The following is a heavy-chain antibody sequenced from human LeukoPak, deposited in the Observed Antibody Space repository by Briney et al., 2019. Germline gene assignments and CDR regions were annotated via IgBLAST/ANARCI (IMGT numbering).Heavy chain of an antibody. CDR1: GFTFSSYA. CDR2: FSGSGGDT. J-gene: IGHJ4*02. CDR3: AKRSPYGDYASAYFDN. V-gene: IGHV3-23*01. D-gene: IGHD4-17*01. Sequence: GGSLRLSCAASGFTFSSYAMSWVRQAPGKGLEWVSAFSGSGGDTYYADSVKGRFTISRDNSKNTLYLQMNSLRAEDTAVYYCAKRSPYGDYASAYFDNWGQGTLVTVSS.